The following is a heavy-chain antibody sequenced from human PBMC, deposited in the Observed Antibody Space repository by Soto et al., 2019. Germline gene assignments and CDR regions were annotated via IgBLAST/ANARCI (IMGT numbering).Heavy chain of an antibody. CDR1: GFTVSSYA. D-gene: IGHD5-18*01. V-gene: IGHV3-23*01. CDR3: AKTQNKDTGFEDY. Sequence: GGSLRLSCAASGFTVSSYAMSWVRQAPGKGLEWVSAISGSGGSTYYADSVKGRFAISRDNSKNTLYLQMNSLRAEDTAVYYCAKTQNKDTGFEDYWGQGTLVTVSS. J-gene: IGHJ4*02. CDR2: ISGSGGST.